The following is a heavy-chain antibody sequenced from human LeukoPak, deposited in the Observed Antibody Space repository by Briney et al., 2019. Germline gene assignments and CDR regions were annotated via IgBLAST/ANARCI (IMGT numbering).Heavy chain of an antibody. V-gene: IGHV4-59*11. D-gene: IGHD3-10*01. Sequence: PSETLSLTCSVSGGSITSHFWSWIRQPPGKGLEWVGYIHNSGSTTYNPSLKSRVTISTVTSENQLFLKLHSVTGAGTAVYYWARLVWLGESPGSWFDSWGQGTLVTVSS. CDR1: GGSITSHF. J-gene: IGHJ5*01. CDR2: IHNSGST. CDR3: ARLVWLGESPGSWFDS.